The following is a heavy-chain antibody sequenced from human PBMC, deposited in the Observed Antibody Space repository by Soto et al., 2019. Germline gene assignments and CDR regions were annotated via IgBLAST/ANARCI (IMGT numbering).Heavy chain of an antibody. J-gene: IGHJ6*02. CDR3: ARAHSSGWKRTGYYYGMDV. Sequence: GGSLRLSCAASGFTFSSYAMHWVRQAPGKGLEWVAVISYDGSNKYYADSVKGRFTISRDNSKNTLYLQMNSLRAEDTAAYYCARAHSSGWKRTGYYYGMDVWGQGTSVTVSS. CDR2: ISYDGSNK. V-gene: IGHV3-30-3*01. D-gene: IGHD6-19*01. CDR1: GFTFSSYA.